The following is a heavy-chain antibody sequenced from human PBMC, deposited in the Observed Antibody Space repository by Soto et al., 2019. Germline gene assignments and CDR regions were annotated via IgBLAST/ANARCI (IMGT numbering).Heavy chain of an antibody. CDR2: INPDGDVT. CDR3: ASKFSRGSFQDFDT. CDR1: GHTFTGNY. V-gene: IGHV1-46*01. Sequence: QVELLQSGAEVRKPGASVKVSCKASGHTFTGNYMHWVRQAPGQGIEWMGIINPDGDVTTYAHKCRGRVTLTREMSTSTSYMELRSLTSEDTAVYYCASKFSRGSFQDFDTWGQGTLVTVSS. D-gene: IGHD1-26*01. J-gene: IGHJ4*02.